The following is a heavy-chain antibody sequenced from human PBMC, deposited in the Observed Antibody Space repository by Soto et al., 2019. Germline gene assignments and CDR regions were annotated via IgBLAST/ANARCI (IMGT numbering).Heavy chain of an antibody. J-gene: IGHJ6*02. CDR2: IIPIFGTA. CDR3: ARVGRSEGATSYHSYYYGRPV. CDR1: GGTFSSYA. V-gene: IGHV1-69*13. D-gene: IGHD1-26*01. Sequence: ASVKVSCKASGGTFSSYAISCVRQAPGQGLEWMGGIIPIFGTANYAQKFQGRVTITADESTSTAYMELSSLRSEDTAVYYCARVGRSEGATSYHSYYYGRPVGAQGTTVTVSS.